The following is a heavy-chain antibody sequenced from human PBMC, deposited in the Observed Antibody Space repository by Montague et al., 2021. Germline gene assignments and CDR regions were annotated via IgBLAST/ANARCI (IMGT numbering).Heavy chain of an antibody. CDR1: GFTFSSYA. D-gene: IGHD2-2*01. CDR2: ISYDGSNK. Sequence: SLRLSCAASGFTFSSYAMHWVRQAPGKGLEWVAGISYDGSNKYYADSVKGRFTISRDNSKNTLYLQMNSLRAEDTAVYYCGRLLTSCLLAEYFQHWGQGTLVTVSS. J-gene: IGHJ1*01. CDR3: GRLLTSCLLAEYFQH. V-gene: IGHV3-30-3*01.